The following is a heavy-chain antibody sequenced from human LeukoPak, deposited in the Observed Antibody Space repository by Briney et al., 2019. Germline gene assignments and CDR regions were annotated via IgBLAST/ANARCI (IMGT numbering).Heavy chain of an antibody. CDR1: GYSISSGYY. Sequence: PSETLSLTCTVSGYSISSGYYWGWLRQPPGKGLEWIGSIYHSGSTYYNPSLKSRVTISVDTSKNQFSLKLSSVTAADTAVYYCARASRTGLGIGSFDYWGQGTLVTVSS. V-gene: IGHV4-38-2*02. J-gene: IGHJ4*02. CDR2: IYHSGST. D-gene: IGHD7-27*01. CDR3: ARASRTGLGIGSFDY.